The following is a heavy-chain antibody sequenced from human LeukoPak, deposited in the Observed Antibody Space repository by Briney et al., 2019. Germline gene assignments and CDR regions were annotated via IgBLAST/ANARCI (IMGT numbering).Heavy chain of an antibody. CDR1: GYSFIGYY. CDR2: INPSGGST. V-gene: IGHV1-46*01. D-gene: IGHD1-1*01. Sequence: ASVKVSCRTSGYSFIGYYLHWVRQAPGQGLEWMGIINPSGGSTSYAQKFQGRVTMTRDMSTSTVYMELSSLRSEDTAVYYCARDGRNDYTRGDEAFDIWGQGTMVTVSS. J-gene: IGHJ3*02. CDR3: ARDGRNDYTRGDEAFDI.